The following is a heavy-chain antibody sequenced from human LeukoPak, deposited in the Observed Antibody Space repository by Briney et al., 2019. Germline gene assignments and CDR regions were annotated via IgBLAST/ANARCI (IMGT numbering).Heavy chain of an antibody. CDR3: ARESGYSGYPDIYYYDSSGYYRY. Sequence: PGGSLRLSCAASGFTFSSYWMHWVRQAPGKGLVWVSRINSDGSSTSYADSVKGRFTISRDSAKNTLYLQMNSLRAEDTAVYYCARESGYSGYPDIYYYDSSGYYRYWGQGTLVTVSS. CDR2: INSDGSST. D-gene: IGHD3-22*01. V-gene: IGHV3-74*01. CDR1: GFTFSSYW. J-gene: IGHJ4*02.